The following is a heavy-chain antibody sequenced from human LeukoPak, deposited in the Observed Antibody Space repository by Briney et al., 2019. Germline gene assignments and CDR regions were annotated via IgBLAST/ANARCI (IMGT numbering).Heavy chain of an antibody. J-gene: IGHJ4*02. CDR3: AKGGRDTSKYYFDY. CDR2: VWFGESSQ. CDR1: GFTFSNSG. D-gene: IGHD1-26*01. Sequence: GGSLRLPRAASGFTFSNSGMHWVRQAPGKGLEWVAGVWFGESSQSYADSVKGRFTISRDNSKNTVWLEMNSLRVEDTAVYYCAKGGRDTSKYYFDYWGQGTQVTVSS. V-gene: IGHV3-30*02.